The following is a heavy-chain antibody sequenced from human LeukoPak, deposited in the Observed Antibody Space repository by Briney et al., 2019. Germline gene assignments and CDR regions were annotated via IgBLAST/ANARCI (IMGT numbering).Heavy chain of an antibody. Sequence: PSETLSLTCAVYGGSFSGYYWSWIRQPPGKGLEWVGEINHSGSTNYNPSLKRRVTISVDTSKNQFSLKLSSVTAADTAVYYCARGMRGYCRGGSCSYYYYYYMDVWGKGTTVTVSS. CDR3: ARGMRGYCRGGSCSYYYYYYMDV. V-gene: IGHV4-34*01. CDR1: GGSFSGYY. J-gene: IGHJ6*03. D-gene: IGHD2-15*01. CDR2: INHSGST.